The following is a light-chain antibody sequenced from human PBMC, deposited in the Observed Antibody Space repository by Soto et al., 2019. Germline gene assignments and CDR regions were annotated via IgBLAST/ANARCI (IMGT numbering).Light chain of an antibody. CDR2: GTS. Sequence: EIVLTQSPGTLSMFPGQRATLSCRASQSIASGNLAWYQQKPGQAPRLLIYGTSNRATGIPDRFSGCGSGTDFTLTIIRLEREDFAVYYCQQYGSSPTTFVQGTKVDIK. J-gene: IGKJ1*01. CDR1: QSIASGN. V-gene: IGKV3-20*01. CDR3: QQYGSSPTT.